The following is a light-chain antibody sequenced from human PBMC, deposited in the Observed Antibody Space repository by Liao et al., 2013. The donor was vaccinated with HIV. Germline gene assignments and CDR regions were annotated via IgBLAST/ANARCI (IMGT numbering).Light chain of an antibody. J-gene: IGLJ2*01. CDR3: QVWDGDFAV. Sequence: SYELTQPPSVSVAPGQTARITCSGDKLARRYASWYQHRPGQSPVLVIYQDNKRPSGIPERFSGSNSGNTATLTITRVEAGDEADYYCQVWDGDFAVFGGGTKLTVL. CDR2: QDN. V-gene: IGLV3-1*01. CDR1: KLARRY.